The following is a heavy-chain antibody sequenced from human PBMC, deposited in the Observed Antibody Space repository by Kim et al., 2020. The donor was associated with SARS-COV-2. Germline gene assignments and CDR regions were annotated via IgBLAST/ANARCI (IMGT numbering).Heavy chain of an antibody. CDR3: ARDHGYCSSTSCSHYYYYCTDV. Sequence: GGSLRLSCAASGFTFSSYVMHWVRQAPGKGLEWVAVIWYDGSNKYYADSVKGRFTISRDNSKNTLYLQMNSLRAEDTAVYYCARDHGYCSSTSCSHYYYYCTDVWGQGTTVTASS. J-gene: IGHJ6*02. D-gene: IGHD2-2*03. V-gene: IGHV3-33*01. CDR2: IWYDGSNK. CDR1: GFTFSSYV.